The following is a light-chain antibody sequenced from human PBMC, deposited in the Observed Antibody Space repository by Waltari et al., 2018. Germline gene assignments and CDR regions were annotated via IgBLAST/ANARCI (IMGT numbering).Light chain of an antibody. V-gene: IGLV1-51*01. J-gene: IGLJ2*01. CDR1: LSTLGNYY. Sequence: QSVLTQPPSVSAAPGQKVPISCPGSLSTLGNYYVSWYHQLPGAAPKLLSYDNNKRPSGIPDRFSASKSGTSATLGITGLQIGDEADYYCATWDNSLSEVVFGGGTKLTVL. CDR2: DNN. CDR3: ATWDNSLSEVV.